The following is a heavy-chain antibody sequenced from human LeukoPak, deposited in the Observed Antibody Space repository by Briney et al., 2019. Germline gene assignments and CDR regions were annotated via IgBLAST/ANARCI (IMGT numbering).Heavy chain of an antibody. J-gene: IGHJ4*02. D-gene: IGHD2-15*01. CDR2: IYGGGGT. Sequence: PGGSLRLSCAASGFTVSSNYMSWVRQAPGKGLEWVSVIYGGGGTYYADSVMDRFTISRDNSKNTLFLQMSSLRAEDTAVYYCARDTGGPADYWGQGTLVTVSS. V-gene: IGHV3-53*01. CDR1: GFTVSSNY. CDR3: ARDTGGPADY.